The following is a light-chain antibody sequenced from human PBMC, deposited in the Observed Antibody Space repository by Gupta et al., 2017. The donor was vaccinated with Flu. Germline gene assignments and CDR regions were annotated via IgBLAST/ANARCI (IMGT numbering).Light chain of an antibody. J-gene: IGKJ1*01. CDR1: QKISTW. CDR3: QQYNSYSPWT. Sequence: SHVSASVGDTVTITCRVSQKISTWLTWYQQRPGKPPKLLIYRASILESGVPSRFSGSGSGSEFALTITSLQPEDSAVYYCQQYNSYSPWTFGPGTKVEIK. CDR2: RAS. V-gene: IGKV1-5*03.